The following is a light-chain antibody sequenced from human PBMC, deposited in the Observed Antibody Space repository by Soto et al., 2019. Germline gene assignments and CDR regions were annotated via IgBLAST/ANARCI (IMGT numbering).Light chain of an antibody. CDR3: SSYTSSSTYV. CDR1: SSDVGGYNY. V-gene: IGLV2-14*01. Sequence: QSVLTQPASVSGSPGQSIAISCTGTSSDVGGYNYVSWYQQHPGKAPKLMVYDVSNRPSGVSNRFSGSKSGNTASLTISGLQAEDEADYYCSSYTSSSTYVFGTGTQVTDL. J-gene: IGLJ1*01. CDR2: DVS.